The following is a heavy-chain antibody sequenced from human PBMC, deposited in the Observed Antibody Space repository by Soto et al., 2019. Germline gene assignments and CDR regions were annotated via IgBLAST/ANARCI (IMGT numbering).Heavy chain of an antibody. Sequence: QVQLQESGPRLVKPSETLSLTCTVSGVSNSRYSWSWIRQSPGEGLEWIGYMYYGGSPNYNPSLESRVTMSIDSSKNQFSLNLGAVTAADAAVYYCARTYNSGWYVAAWGQGTLVTVSP. CDR3: ARTYNSGWYVAA. J-gene: IGHJ5*02. CDR1: GVSNSRYS. CDR2: MYYGGSP. D-gene: IGHD6-19*01. V-gene: IGHV4-59*01.